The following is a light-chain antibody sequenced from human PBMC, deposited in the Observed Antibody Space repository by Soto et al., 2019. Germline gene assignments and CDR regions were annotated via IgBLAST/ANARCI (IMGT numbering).Light chain of an antibody. V-gene: IGKV1-9*01. J-gene: IGKJ4*02. Sequence: IPLTQSPSSLSASVGDSVTITCRASQGVSRYLSWYQQKPGRAPILLISAASTLQSGVPARFSGSGSRTDFTLSITSLQPEDFATYYCQQLNTYPVTFAGGTKVEIK. CDR1: QGVSRY. CDR2: AAS. CDR3: QQLNTYPVT.